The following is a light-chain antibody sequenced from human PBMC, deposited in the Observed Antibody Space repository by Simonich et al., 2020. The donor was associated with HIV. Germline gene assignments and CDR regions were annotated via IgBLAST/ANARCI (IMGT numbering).Light chain of an antibody. CDR3: QQYNTYPIT. CDR2: DAS. CDR1: QSVNNW. Sequence: DIQMTQSPSTLSASVGDRVTITCRASQSVNNWLAWYQQNPGKAPKLLIYDASGLQSGVPSRFSGSGSGTDFTLTISSLQPEDFATYYCQQYNTYPITFGPGTKVDIK. V-gene: IGKV1-5*01. J-gene: IGKJ3*01.